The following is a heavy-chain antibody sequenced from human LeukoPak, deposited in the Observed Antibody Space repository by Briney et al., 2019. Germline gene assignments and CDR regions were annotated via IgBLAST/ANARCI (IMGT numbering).Heavy chain of an antibody. CDR3: AKDQDYGAYFQH. D-gene: IGHD4-17*01. CDR2: LRYDGSNK. J-gene: IGHJ1*01. Sequence: PGGSLRLSCAASGFTFIRNGMHWVRQAPGKGLEWVAFLRYDGSNKYYADSVMGRFTISRDNSKDTLYLQMNSLRTEDTAVYYCAKDQDYGAYFQHWGQGTLVTVSS. CDR1: GFTFIRNG. V-gene: IGHV3-30*02.